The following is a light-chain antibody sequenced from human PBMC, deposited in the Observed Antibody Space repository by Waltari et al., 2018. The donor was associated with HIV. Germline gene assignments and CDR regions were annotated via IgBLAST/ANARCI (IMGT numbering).Light chain of an antibody. V-gene: IGLV3-1*01. CDR2: QDT. CDR1: KLGDKY. Sequence: SYELTQPPSVSVSPGQTATITCPGAKLGDKYAGWYQQKSGQSPVLVIYQDTKRPSGIPERFSGSNSGNTATLTITGTQATDEADYYCQTWDNTYVFGAGTKVTVL. J-gene: IGLJ1*01. CDR3: QTWDNTYV.